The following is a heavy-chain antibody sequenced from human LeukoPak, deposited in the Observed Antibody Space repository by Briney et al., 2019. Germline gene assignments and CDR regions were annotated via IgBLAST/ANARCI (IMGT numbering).Heavy chain of an antibody. CDR1: GGSISRGSYY. J-gene: IGHJ4*02. CDR3: ATTHSSWLSSFDY. D-gene: IGHD6-13*01. CDR2: IYTSGST. Sequence: SETLSLTCIVSGGSISRGSYYWSWIRQPAGKGLEWIGRIYTSGSTNYNPSLKSRVTISVDTSKNQFSLKLSSVTAADTAVYFCATTHSSWLSSFDYWGQGTLVTVSS. V-gene: IGHV4-61*02.